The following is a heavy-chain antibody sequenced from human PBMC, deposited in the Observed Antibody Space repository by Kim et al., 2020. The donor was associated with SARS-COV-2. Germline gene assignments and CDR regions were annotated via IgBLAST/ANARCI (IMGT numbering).Heavy chain of an antibody. V-gene: IGHV3-15*01. J-gene: IGHJ4*02. Sequence: YAAPVKGRFTISRDDSKNTLYLQMNSLKTEDTAVYYCTTDRGSSWYIGDYWGQGTLVTVSS. CDR3: TTDRGSSWYIGDY. D-gene: IGHD6-13*01.